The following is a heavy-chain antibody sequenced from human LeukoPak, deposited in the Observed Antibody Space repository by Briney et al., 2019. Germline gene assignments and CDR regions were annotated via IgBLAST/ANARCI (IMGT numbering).Heavy chain of an antibody. V-gene: IGHV1-2*04. D-gene: IGHD3-3*01. CDR1: GYTFTGYY. CDR2: INPNSGGT. Sequence: ASVKVSCKASGYTFTGYYMHWVRQAPGQGLEWMGWINPNSGGTNYAQKFQGWVTMTRDTSISTAYMELSRLRSDDTAVYYCARFSDYDFWSGDYCYGMDVWGQGTTVTVSS. CDR3: ARFSDYDFWSGDYCYGMDV. J-gene: IGHJ6*02.